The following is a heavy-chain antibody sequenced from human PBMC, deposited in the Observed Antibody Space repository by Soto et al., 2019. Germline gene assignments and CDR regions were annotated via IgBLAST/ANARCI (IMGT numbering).Heavy chain of an antibody. V-gene: IGHV4-30-4*01. Sequence: QVQLQESGPGLVKPSQTLSLTCTVSGGSISSGDYYWSWIRQPPGKGLEWIGYIYYSGSTYYNPSLKSRVTLXXEXSXXQFSLKLSSVTAADTAVYYCAGGGEGYDSSGPDDPWGQGTLVTVSS. CDR3: AGGGEGYDSSGPDDP. CDR2: IYYSGST. CDR1: GGSISSGDYY. D-gene: IGHD3-22*01. J-gene: IGHJ5*02.